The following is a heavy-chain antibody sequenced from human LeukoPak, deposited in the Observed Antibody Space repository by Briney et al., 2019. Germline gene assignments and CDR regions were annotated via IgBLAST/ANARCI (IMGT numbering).Heavy chain of an antibody. Sequence: PSETLSLTCTVSGGSVSSASYYWSWIRQPPGKGLEWIGYIYYSGSTNYNPSLKSRVTISVGTAKNHFSLELSSVTAADTAVYYCARRNDPYDLDVWGQGTTVTVS. CDR1: GGSVSSASYY. V-gene: IGHV4-61*03. CDR2: IYYSGST. J-gene: IGHJ6*02. CDR3: ARRNDPYDLDV. D-gene: IGHD1-1*01.